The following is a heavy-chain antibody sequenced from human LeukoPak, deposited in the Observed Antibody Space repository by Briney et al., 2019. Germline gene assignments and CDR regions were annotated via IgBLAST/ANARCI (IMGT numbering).Heavy chain of an antibody. Sequence: GESLKISCAASGFTFSSFYMSWVRQAPGKGLEWVANIKGDESEKYYVDSVKGRFTISRDNAKNSLYLQMNSLRAEDTAVYYCAKEGTITAYNFDYWGQGTLVTVSS. D-gene: IGHD5-12*01. J-gene: IGHJ4*02. V-gene: IGHV3-7*05. CDR1: GFTFSSFY. CDR2: IKGDESEK. CDR3: AKEGTITAYNFDY.